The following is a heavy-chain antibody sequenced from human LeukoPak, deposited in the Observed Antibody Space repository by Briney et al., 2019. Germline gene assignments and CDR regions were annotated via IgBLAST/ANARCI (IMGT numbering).Heavy chain of an antibody. CDR3: AKERLKYFDY. CDR2: ITRDGGST. V-gene: IGHV3-43*01. CDR1: AFTFSTYS. Sequence: GGSLRLSCAASAFTFSTYSMNWVRQAPGKGLEWVSLITRDGGSTFYADSVKGRFTISRDKSKNSLYLQMNSLRTEDTALYYCAKERLKYFDYWGQGTLVTVSS. J-gene: IGHJ4*02. D-gene: IGHD6-19*01.